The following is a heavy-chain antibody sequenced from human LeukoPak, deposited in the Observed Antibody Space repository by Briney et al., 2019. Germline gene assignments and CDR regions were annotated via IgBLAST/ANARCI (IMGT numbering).Heavy chain of an antibody. CDR3: AKDSDSGCSGGSCYGGFDY. CDR1: GFTFSSYA. D-gene: IGHD2-15*01. J-gene: IGHJ4*02. CDR2: ISGSGGST. Sequence: GGSLRLSCAASGFTFSSYAMSWVRQAPGKGLEWVSAISGSGGSTYYADSVKGRFTISRDNSKNTLYLQMNSLRAEDTAVYYCAKDSDSGCSGGSCYGGFDYWGQGTLVTVSS. V-gene: IGHV3-23*01.